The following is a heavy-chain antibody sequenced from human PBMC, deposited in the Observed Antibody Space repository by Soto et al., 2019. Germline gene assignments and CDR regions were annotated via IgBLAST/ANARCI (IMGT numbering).Heavy chain of an antibody. D-gene: IGHD2-15*01. V-gene: IGHV1-58*01. CDR2: IVVDSGNT. J-gene: IGHJ6*02. CDR1: GFTFTSSA. Sequence: SVKVSCKASGFTFTSSAVQWVRQARGQRLEWIGWIVVDSGNTKYAQKFQERVTITRDMSTSTAYMELSSLRAEDTAVYYCARDPLSIVVVVAYSLGMDVWGQGTTVTVSS. CDR3: ARDPLSIVVVVAYSLGMDV.